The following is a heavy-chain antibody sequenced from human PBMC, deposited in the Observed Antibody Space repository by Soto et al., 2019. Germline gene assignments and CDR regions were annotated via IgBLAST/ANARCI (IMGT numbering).Heavy chain of an antibody. D-gene: IGHD3-16*02. Sequence: GGSLRLSCAASGFNFRNYAMHWVRQAPGKGLEWVAVIWSDGSEKYYGASVKGRFTISRDNAKNSLYLQMNSLRAEDTAIYYCARNIVGFYPFDYWGQGTLVTVPQ. CDR2: IWSDGSEK. CDR3: ARNIVGFYPFDY. V-gene: IGHV3-33*01. J-gene: IGHJ4*02. CDR1: GFNFRNYA.